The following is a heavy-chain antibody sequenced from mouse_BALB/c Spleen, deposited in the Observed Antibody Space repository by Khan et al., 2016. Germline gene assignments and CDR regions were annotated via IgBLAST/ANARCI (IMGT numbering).Heavy chain of an antibody. CDR3: TNRYEAWFTY. CDR1: GYTFTDYE. CDR2: FHPGSGGT. J-gene: IGHJ3*01. D-gene: IGHD2-14*01. Sequence: VQLQESGAELVRPGASVKLSCKALGYTFTDYEMHWVRQTPVHGLEWIGGFHPGSGGTAYNQRFKGKATLTDDKSSSTAYMELSSLTSEDSADYYCTNRYEAWFTYWGQGTLVTVSA. V-gene: IGHV1-15*01.